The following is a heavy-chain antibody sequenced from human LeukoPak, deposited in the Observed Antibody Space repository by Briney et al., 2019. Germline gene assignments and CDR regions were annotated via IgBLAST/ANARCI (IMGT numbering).Heavy chain of an antibody. V-gene: IGHV1-69*04. D-gene: IGHD2-21*02. CDR2: IIPILGIA. J-gene: IGHJ4*02. Sequence: GASVKVSCKASGGTFSNYAISWVRQAPGQGLEWMGRIIPILGIANYAQKFQGRVTITADKSTSTAYMELSSLRSEDTAVYYCARVSVVVTATRHYFDYWGQGTLVTVSS. CDR1: GGTFSNYA. CDR3: ARVSVVVTATRHYFDY.